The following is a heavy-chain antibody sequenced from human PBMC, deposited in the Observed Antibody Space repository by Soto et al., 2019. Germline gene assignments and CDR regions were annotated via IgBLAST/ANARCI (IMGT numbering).Heavy chain of an antibody. CDR3: ARAVQYFFDYGMDV. J-gene: IGHJ6*02. Sequence: QVQLVESGGGVVQPGRSLRLSCAASGFTFSSYGMHWVRQAPGKGLEWVAVISYDGSNKYYAYSVKGRFTISRDNSKNTLYLQMNSLRAEDTAVYYCARAVQYFFDYGMDVWGQGTTVTVSS. CDR1: GFTFSSYG. D-gene: IGHD2-2*01. CDR2: ISYDGSNK. V-gene: IGHV3-30*03.